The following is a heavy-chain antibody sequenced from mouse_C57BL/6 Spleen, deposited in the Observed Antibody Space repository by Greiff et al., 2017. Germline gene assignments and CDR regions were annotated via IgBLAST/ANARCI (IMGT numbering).Heavy chain of an antibody. D-gene: IGHD1-1*01. V-gene: IGHV1-82*01. Sequence: VQLQQSGPELVKPGASVKISCKASGYAFSSSWMNWVKQRPGKGLEWIGRIYPGDGDTNYNGKFKGKATLTADKSSSTAYMQLSSLTSEDSAFYFCARKDYGSSYGFDYWGQGTTLTVSS. CDR1: GYAFSSSW. CDR3: ARKDYGSSYGFDY. J-gene: IGHJ2*01. CDR2: IYPGDGDT.